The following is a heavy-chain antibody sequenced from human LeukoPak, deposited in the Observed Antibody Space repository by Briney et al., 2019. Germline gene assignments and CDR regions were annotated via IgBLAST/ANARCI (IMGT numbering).Heavy chain of an antibody. CDR3: ARDRQAALEIDY. CDR1: GFTFSSYA. V-gene: IGHV3-30-3*01. J-gene: IGHJ4*02. CDR2: ISYDGSNK. Sequence: PGGSLRLSCAASGFTFSSYAMHWVRQAPGKGLEWVAVISYDGSNKYYADSVKGRFTISRDNSKNTLYLQMNSLRAEDTAVYYCARDRQAALEIDYWGQGTLVTVSS. D-gene: IGHD6-13*01.